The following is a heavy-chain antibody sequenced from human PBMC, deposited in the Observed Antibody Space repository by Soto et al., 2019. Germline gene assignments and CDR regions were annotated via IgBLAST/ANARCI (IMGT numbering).Heavy chain of an antibody. J-gene: IGHJ4*02. CDR1: GFTFSSHS. Sequence: GGSLRLSCAASGFTFSSHSMNWVRQAPGKGLEWVSYSSGISSYIYYADSVKGRFTISRDNAKNSLYLQMNSLRAEDTAVYYCARAVGGTSIWGQGTRVTVSS. D-gene: IGHD1-26*01. CDR2: SSGISSYI. CDR3: ARAVGGTSI. V-gene: IGHV3-21*01.